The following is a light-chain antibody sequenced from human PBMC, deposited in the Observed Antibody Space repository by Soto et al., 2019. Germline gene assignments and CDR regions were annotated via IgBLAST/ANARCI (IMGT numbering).Light chain of an antibody. CDR3: SSYTTDNTHV. CDR2: EIF. J-gene: IGLJ2*01. Sequence: QSALTQPASVSASPGQSISISCSGTSNDVGAFEYVSWYQQHPGKAPKLMIFEIFNRPSGISNRFSGSKSGNTASLTIYGLQAEDEAYYYCSSYTTDNTHVFGGGTKLTVL. V-gene: IGLV2-14*01. CDR1: SNDVGAFEY.